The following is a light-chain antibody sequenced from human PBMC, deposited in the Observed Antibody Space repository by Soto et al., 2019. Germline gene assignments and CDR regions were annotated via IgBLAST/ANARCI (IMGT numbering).Light chain of an antibody. CDR1: QSVSNTY. J-gene: IGKJ2*01. Sequence: EIVLTQSPGTLSLSPGERATLSCRASQSVSNTYLAWYQHKPGQAPRLLIYGASSRAAGIPDRFGGSGSGTDFTLTVSSLEPEDFAVYYCQHYGSSMYTFGQGTKLEIK. CDR2: GAS. V-gene: IGKV3-20*01. CDR3: QHYGSSMYT.